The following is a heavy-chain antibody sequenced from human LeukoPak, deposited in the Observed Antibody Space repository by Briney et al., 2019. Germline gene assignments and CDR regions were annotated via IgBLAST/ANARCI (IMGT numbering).Heavy chain of an antibody. CDR2: INHSGST. V-gene: IGHV4-34*01. Sequence: XETLSLTCAVYGGSFSGYYWSWIRQPPGKGLEWIGEINHSGSTNYNPSLKSRVTMSVDTSKNQFSLKLSSVTAADTAVYYCARVGREQQLDIFDYWGQGTLVTVSS. D-gene: IGHD6-13*01. J-gene: IGHJ4*02. CDR3: ARVGREQQLDIFDY. CDR1: GGSFSGYY.